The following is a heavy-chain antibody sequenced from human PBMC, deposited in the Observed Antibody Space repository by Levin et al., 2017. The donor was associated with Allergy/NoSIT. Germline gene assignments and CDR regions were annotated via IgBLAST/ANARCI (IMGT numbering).Heavy chain of an antibody. CDR3: ASRPSHSSGWYGGPSFDY. D-gene: IGHD6-19*01. J-gene: IGHJ4*02. CDR1: GGTFSSYA. CDR2: IIPIFGTA. V-gene: IGHV1-69*13. Sequence: SVKVSCKASGGTFSSYAISWVRQAPGQGLEWMGGIIPIFGTANYAQKFQGRVTITADESTSTAYMELSSLRSEDTAVYYCASRPSHSSGWYGGPSFDYWGQGTLVTVSS.